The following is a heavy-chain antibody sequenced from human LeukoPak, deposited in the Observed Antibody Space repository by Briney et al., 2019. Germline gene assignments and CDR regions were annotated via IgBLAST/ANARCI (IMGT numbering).Heavy chain of an antibody. CDR1: GFTFSSYS. CDR3: ARGRRTGDRGYYFDY. V-gene: IGHV3-21*01. J-gene: IGHJ4*02. Sequence: GGSLRLSCAAPGFTFSSYSMTWVRQSPGKGLEWVSSISRNSGYIYYTDSMKGRLTISRDNANNSLYLQMNNLRAEDTAMYYCARGRRTGDRGYYFDYWGQGTLVTVSS. CDR2: ISRNSGYI. D-gene: IGHD7-27*01.